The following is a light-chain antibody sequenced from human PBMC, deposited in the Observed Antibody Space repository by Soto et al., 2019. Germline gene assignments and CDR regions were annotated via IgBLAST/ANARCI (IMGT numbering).Light chain of an antibody. V-gene: IGLV2-8*01. CDR2: EVN. CDR1: SSDVGAYNY. J-gene: IGLJ2*01. CDR3: SSYAGTTQVA. Sequence: QSALTQPPSASGSPGQSVTISCTGTSSDVGAYNYVSWYQQHPGKAPKLMIYEVNKRPSGVPDRFSGSKSGDTASLTVSGLHADDEADYYCSSYAGTTQVAIGGGTKVTVL.